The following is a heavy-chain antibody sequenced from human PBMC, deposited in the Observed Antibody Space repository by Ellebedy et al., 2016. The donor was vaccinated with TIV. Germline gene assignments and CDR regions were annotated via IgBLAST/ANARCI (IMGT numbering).Heavy chain of an antibody. Sequence: SLKISCAASGFTFDDYAMHWVRQVPGKGMEWVSVISWNGVAKGYADSVKGRFTISRDNAKNSLFLQMNSLRNEDTDLYYCARGDYHGSGAYADSWGQGTLVIVSS. V-gene: IGHV3-9*01. D-gene: IGHD3-10*01. CDR2: ISWNGVAK. J-gene: IGHJ5*01. CDR1: GFTFDDYA. CDR3: ARGDYHGSGAYADS.